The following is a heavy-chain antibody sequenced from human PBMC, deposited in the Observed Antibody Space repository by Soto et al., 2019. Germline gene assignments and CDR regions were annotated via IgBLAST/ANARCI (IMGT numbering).Heavy chain of an antibody. CDR1: GGSISSSSYY. D-gene: IGHD3-3*01. V-gene: IGHV4-39*01. CDR2: IYYSGST. Sequence: QLQLQESGPGLVKRSETLSLTCTVSGGSISSSSYYWGWIRQPPGKGLEWIGSIYYSGSTYYNPSLKSRVTISVDTSKNQFSLKLSSVTAADTAVYYCASSYYDFWSGYYTAPGYFDYWGQGTLVTVSS. CDR3: ASSYYDFWSGYYTAPGYFDY. J-gene: IGHJ4*02.